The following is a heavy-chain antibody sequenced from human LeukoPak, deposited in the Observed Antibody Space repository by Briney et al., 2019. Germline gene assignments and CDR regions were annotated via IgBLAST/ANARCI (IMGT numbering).Heavy chain of an antibody. CDR2: IITIFGTA. CDR3: ARMYCSGGSCWDY. CDR1: GGTFSSYA. Sequence: ASVKVSCKASGGTFSSYAISWVRQAPGQGLEWMGGIITIFGTANYAQKFQGRVTITADESTSTAYMELSSLRSDDTAVYYCARMYCSGGSCWDYWGQGTLVTVSS. J-gene: IGHJ4*02. V-gene: IGHV1-69*13. D-gene: IGHD2-15*01.